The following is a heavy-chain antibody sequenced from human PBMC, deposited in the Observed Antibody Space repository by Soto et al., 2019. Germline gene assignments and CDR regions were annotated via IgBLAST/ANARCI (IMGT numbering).Heavy chain of an antibody. D-gene: IGHD3-10*01. CDR2: INHSGST. J-gene: IGHJ4*02. CDR1: GGSFSGYY. Sequence: SETLSLTCAVYGGSFSGYYWSWIRQPPGKGLEWIGEINHSGSTNYNPSLKSRVTISVDTSKNQFSLKLSSVTAADTAVYYCASMVRGVIRLNYWGQGTLVTVSS. V-gene: IGHV4-34*01. CDR3: ASMVRGVIRLNY.